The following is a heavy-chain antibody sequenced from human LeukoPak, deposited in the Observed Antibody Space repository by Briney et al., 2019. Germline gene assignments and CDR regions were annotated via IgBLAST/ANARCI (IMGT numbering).Heavy chain of an antibody. J-gene: IGHJ6*03. V-gene: IGHV3-9*01. Sequence: PGGAPRLSFAAPWFTLDDFSLHLVRPAPGEGLGGGSGISWNSGSIGYADSVKGRFTASRDNAKNSLYLQMNSLRVEDTAVYYCARDRQQWSAYYYMDVWGKGTTVTVSS. CDR2: ISWNSGSI. CDR3: ARDRQQWSAYYYMDV. CDR1: WFTLDDFS. D-gene: IGHD6-19*01.